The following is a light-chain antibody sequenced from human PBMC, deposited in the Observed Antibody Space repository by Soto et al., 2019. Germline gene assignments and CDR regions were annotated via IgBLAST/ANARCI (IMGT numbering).Light chain of an antibody. Sequence: QSALTQPASVSGSPGQSITISCTGTSRDVGGYNYVSWYQQHPGKAPKVMIYEVNNRPSGVSDRFSGSKSGNTASLTISGLQAEDEADYYCCSSGGSPTYVFGTGTKLTVL. CDR1: SRDVGGYNY. V-gene: IGLV2-14*01. CDR3: CSSGGSPTYV. CDR2: EVN. J-gene: IGLJ1*01.